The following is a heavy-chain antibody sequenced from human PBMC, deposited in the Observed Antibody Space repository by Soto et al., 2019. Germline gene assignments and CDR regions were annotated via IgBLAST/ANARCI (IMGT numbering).Heavy chain of an antibody. J-gene: IGHJ4*02. Sequence: SETLSLTCTVSGGSITSSSYCWGWIRQPPGKGLEWIGSIYYSGSTYYNPSLKSRVTISVDTSKNHFSLKLSSVTAADTAVYYCARQDDYNSGYSFDYWGQGTLVTVSS. V-gene: IGHV4-39*01. CDR2: IYYSGST. CDR3: ARQDDYNSGYSFDY. CDR1: GGSITSSSYC. D-gene: IGHD3-22*01.